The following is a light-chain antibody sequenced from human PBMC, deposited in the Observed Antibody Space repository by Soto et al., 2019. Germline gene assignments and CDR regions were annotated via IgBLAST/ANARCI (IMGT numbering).Light chain of an antibody. Sequence: EIVMTQSPATLSVSPGERATLSCRASQSVSGNLAWYQQKPGQAPRLLIYGASTRATGIPARLSGSGSGTEFTLTISSLQSEDVAVYYCQQYNNWPPVTFGGGTKVEIK. J-gene: IGKJ4*01. CDR1: QSVSGN. V-gene: IGKV3-15*01. CDR3: QQYNNWPPVT. CDR2: GAS.